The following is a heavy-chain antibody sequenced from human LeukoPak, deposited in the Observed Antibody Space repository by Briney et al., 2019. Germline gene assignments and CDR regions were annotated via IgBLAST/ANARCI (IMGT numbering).Heavy chain of an antibody. D-gene: IGHD3-3*01. V-gene: IGHV5-51*01. CDR3: ARSEPRYYDFWSGPSDSSYNWFDP. CDR1: GYSFTSYW. CDR2: IYPGDSDT. Sequence: GESLKISCKGSGYSFTSYWIGWVRQMPGKGLEWMGIIYPGDSDTRYSPSFQGQVTISADKSISTAYLQWSSLKASDTAMYYCARSEPRYYDFWSGPSDSSYNWFDPWGQGTLVTVSS. J-gene: IGHJ5*02.